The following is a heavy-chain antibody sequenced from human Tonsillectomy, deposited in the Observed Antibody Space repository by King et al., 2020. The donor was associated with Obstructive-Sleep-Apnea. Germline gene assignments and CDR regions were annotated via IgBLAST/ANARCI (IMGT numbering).Heavy chain of an antibody. CDR3: ARGLGEFLDAFDI. CDR1: GGSFSGYY. V-gene: IGHV4-34*01. Sequence: VQLQQWGAGLLKPSETLSLTCAVYGGSFSGYYWSWIRQPPGKGLEWIGEINHSGSTNYNPSLKSRVTISVDTSKNQFSLKLSSVTAADTAVYYCARGLGEFLDAFDIWGQGTMVTVSS. J-gene: IGHJ3*02. CDR2: INHSGST. D-gene: IGHD3-16*01.